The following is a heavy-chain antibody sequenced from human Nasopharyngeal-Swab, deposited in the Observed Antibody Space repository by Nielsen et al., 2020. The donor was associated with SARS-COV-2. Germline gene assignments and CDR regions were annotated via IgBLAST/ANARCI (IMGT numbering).Heavy chain of an antibody. D-gene: IGHD3-22*01. CDR3: ARDRGAYYDSSGYYYDAFDI. J-gene: IGHJ3*02. Sequence: SVKVSCKASGGTFSSYAISWVRQAPGQGLEWMGGLIPIFGTANYAQKFQGRVTITADESTSTAYIELSSLRSEDTAVYYCARDRGAYYDSSGYYYDAFDIWGQGTMVTVSS. CDR2: LIPIFGTA. CDR1: GGTFSSYA. V-gene: IGHV1-69*13.